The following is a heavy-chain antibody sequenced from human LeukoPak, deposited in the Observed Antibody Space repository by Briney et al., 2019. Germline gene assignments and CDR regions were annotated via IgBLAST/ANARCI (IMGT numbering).Heavy chain of an antibody. V-gene: IGHV3-21*01. D-gene: IGHD6-19*01. J-gene: IGHJ4*02. Sequence: GGSLRLSCAASGFTVSSNYMSWVRQAPGKGLEWVSSISRSSSYIYYADSVRGRFTISRDDARNSLYLLLNNLRAEDTAVYYCARDQGSGWSDFDYWGQGILVTVSS. CDR2: ISRSSSYI. CDR3: ARDQGSGWSDFDY. CDR1: GFTVSSNY.